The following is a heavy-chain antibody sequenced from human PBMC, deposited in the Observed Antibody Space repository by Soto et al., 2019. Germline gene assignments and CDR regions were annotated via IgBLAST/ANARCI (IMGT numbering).Heavy chain of an antibody. V-gene: IGHV3-7*01. CDR2: IKQDGSEK. D-gene: IGHD2-15*01. CDR3: ARVRFCSGGSSVHPAAMDI. CDR1: GFTFSSYW. Sequence: GGSLRLSCAASGFTFSSYWMSWVRQAPGKGLEWVANIKQDGSEKYYVDSVKGRFTISRDNAKNSLYLQMNSLRAEDTAVYYGARVRFCSGGSSVHPAAMDIWGQGTMVTVSS. J-gene: IGHJ3*02.